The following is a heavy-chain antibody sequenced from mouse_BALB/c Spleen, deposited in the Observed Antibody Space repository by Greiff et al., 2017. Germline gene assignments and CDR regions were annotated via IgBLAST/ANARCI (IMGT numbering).Heavy chain of an antibody. D-gene: IGHD1-1*01. CDR1: GDSITSGY. Sequence: EVKLMESGPSLVKPSQTLSLTCSVTGDSITSGYWNWIRKFPGNKLEYMGYISYSGSTYYNPSLKSRISITRDTSKNQYYLQLNSVTTEDTATYYCARSITTVVPYYAMDYWGQGTSVTVSS. J-gene: IGHJ4*01. CDR3: ARSITTVVPYYAMDY. CDR2: ISYSGST. V-gene: IGHV3-8*02.